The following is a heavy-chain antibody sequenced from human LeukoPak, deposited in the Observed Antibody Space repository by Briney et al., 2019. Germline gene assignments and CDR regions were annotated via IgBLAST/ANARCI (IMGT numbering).Heavy chain of an antibody. CDR3: ARAEALKFRDFDY. J-gene: IGHJ4*02. V-gene: IGHV3-21*01. Sequence: GGSLRLSCAASGFSFSSYGMHWVRQAPGKGLEWVSSITSSGSYIYYADSVKGRFTISGDNARNSLYLQMNSLRAEDTAIYYCARAEALKFRDFDYWGQGTLVTVSS. CDR1: GFSFSSYG. CDR2: ITSSGSYI.